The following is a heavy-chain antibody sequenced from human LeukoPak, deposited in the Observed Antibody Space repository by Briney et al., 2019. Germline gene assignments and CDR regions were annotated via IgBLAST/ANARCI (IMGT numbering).Heavy chain of an antibody. CDR2: ISDNGAGT. J-gene: IGHJ4*02. D-gene: IGHD3-22*01. V-gene: IGHV3-64D*08. Sequence: PGGSLRLSCSVSGVAFSHYAMHWVRQAPGKGLEYVSAISDNGAGTYYADSVQGRFSISRDSSKNTVYLQMSSLRPEDTAVYYCVIDPYYYHSRGHQGIWGQGTLVTVSS. CDR1: GVAFSHYA. CDR3: VIDPYYYHSRGHQGI.